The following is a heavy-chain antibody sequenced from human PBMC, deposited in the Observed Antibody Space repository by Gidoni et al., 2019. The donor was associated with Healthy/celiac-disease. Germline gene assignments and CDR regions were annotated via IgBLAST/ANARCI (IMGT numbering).Heavy chain of an antibody. V-gene: IGHV3-73*02. D-gene: IGHD3-10*01. CDR2: IRSKANSYAT. J-gene: IGHJ4*02. CDR1: GFTFSGSA. CDR3: TRHPDEVRQWTLQP. Sequence: EVQLVESGGGLVQPGGSLKLPCAASGFTFSGSAMHWVRQASGKGLEWVGRIRSKANSYATAYAASVKGRFTISRDDSKNTAYLQMNSLKTEDTAVYYCTRHPDEVRQWTLQPWGQGTLVTVSS.